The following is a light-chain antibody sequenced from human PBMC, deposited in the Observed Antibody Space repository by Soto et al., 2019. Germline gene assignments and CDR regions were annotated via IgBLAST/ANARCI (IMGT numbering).Light chain of an antibody. CDR2: GAS. CDR1: QSISNF. V-gene: IGKV1-39*01. J-gene: IGKJ5*01. Sequence: DIQMTQSPSSLSASVGDRVTITCRASQSISNFLSWYQQKPGKAPNLLSHGASSLQSGLPSRFSGSGSGTDFTRTISSLQPEYFATYYCQQSYSTPITFGQGTRLEIK. CDR3: QQSYSTPIT.